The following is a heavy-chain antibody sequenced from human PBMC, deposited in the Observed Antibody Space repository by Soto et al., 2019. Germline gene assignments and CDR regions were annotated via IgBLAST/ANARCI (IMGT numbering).Heavy chain of an antibody. V-gene: IGHV3-30-3*01. CDR3: ARGYYDSSGYYSDDAFDI. D-gene: IGHD3-22*01. Sequence: QVQLVESGGGVVQPGRSLRLSCAASGFTFSSYAMHWVRQAPGKGLEWVAVISYDGSNKYYADSVKGRFTISRDNSKNTLYLQMNSLRAEDTAVYYGARGYYDSSGYYSDDAFDIWGQGTMVPVSS. CDR2: ISYDGSNK. CDR1: GFTFSSYA. J-gene: IGHJ3*02.